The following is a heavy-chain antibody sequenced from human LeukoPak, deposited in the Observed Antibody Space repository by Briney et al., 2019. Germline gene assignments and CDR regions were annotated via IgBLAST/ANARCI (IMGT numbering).Heavy chain of an antibody. CDR2: TWDGGST. J-gene: IGHJ4*02. CDR3: SKAGGGGRDLFDY. V-gene: IGHV3-43D*03. CDR1: GFSFDDYS. Sequence: GGSLRLSCAASGFSFDDYSMHWVRQAPGKGLEWVSLTWDGGSTYYADSVKGRFTISRDNSKNSLYLQMHSLRAEDSALYYCSKAGGGGRDLFDYWGQGTLVTVSS. D-gene: IGHD1-26*01.